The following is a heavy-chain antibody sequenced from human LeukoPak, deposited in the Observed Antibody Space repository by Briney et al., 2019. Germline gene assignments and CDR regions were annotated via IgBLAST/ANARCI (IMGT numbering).Heavy chain of an antibody. V-gene: IGHV3-23*01. CDR1: GFTFSNYA. CDR2: ISANAKSA. D-gene: IGHD6-25*01. CDR3: AKARAAGSGDADS. J-gene: IGHJ5*01. Sequence: GGSLRLSCEPSGFTFSNYAMSWVRQAPGKGLEWVSPISANAKSAYYADSVKGRFTISRDNSKYTLYLQMNSLRAEDTAVYYCAKARAAGSGDADSWGQGTLVTVSS.